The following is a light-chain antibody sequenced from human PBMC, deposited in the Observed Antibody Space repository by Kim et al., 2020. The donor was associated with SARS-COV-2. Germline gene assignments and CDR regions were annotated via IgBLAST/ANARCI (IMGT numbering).Light chain of an antibody. Sequence: PAQSLTISCSGTSSDVGGYNYVSWYQQHPGKAPKLMIYDVSKRPSGVSNRFSGSKSGNTASLTISGLQAEDEADYYCSSYTSSSRVFGGGTQLTVL. J-gene: IGLJ3*02. CDR1: SSDVGGYNY. V-gene: IGLV2-14*04. CDR2: DVS. CDR3: SSYTSSSRV.